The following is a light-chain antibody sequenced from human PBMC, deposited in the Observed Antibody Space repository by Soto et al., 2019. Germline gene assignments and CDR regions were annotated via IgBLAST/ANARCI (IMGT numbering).Light chain of an antibody. Sequence: EIVMTQSRATLSVSPGERATLSCMASQSVSSNLAWYQQKPGQAPRLLIYGASTRGTGIPDRFSGSGSGTDFTLTISRLEPEDFAVYFCQQYGSSPPTFGQGTKVDI. CDR2: GAS. CDR3: QQYGSSPPT. V-gene: IGKV3-20*01. J-gene: IGKJ1*01. CDR1: QSVSSN.